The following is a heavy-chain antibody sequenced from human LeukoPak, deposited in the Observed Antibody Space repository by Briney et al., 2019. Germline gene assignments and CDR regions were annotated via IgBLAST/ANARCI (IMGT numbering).Heavy chain of an antibody. CDR1: GYTFTSYG. V-gene: IGHV1-18*01. Sequence: ASVKLSCKASGYTFTSYGISWMRQAPGQGPEWMGWISAYNGNTNYAQKLQGRVTMTTDTSTSTAYMELRSLRSDDTAVYYCARTRGYDSSGYWVYYFQHWGQGTLVTVSS. CDR2: ISAYNGNT. D-gene: IGHD3-22*01. J-gene: IGHJ1*01. CDR3: ARTRGYDSSGYWVYYFQH.